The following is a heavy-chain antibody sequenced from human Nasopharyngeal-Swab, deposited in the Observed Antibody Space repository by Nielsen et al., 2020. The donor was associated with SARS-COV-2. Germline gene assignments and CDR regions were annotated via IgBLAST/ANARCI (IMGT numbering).Heavy chain of an antibody. V-gene: IGHV3-21*01. J-gene: IGHJ4*02. CDR2: ISSSSSYI. D-gene: IGHD4-23*01. CDR1: GFTFSSYS. CDR3: ARGGNSVY. Sequence: GESLTISCAASGFTFSSYSMNWVRQAPGKGLEWVSSISSSSSYIYYADSVKGRFTISRDNAKNSLYLQMNSLRAEDTAVYYCARGGNSVYWGQGTLVTVSS.